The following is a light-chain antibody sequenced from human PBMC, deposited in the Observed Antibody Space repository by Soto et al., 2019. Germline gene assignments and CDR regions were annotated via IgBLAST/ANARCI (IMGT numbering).Light chain of an antibody. CDR3: QSYDSSLSGYV. V-gene: IGLV1-40*01. CDR1: SSNIGAGYD. J-gene: IGLJ2*01. Sequence: QSVLTQPPSVSGAPGQRVTISCTGSSSNIGAGYDVHWYQQLPGTAPKLLIYGNNNRPSGVPDRFSGSKSGTSASLAITGLXAEDEADYYCQSYDSSLSGYVFGGGTKVTLL. CDR2: GNN.